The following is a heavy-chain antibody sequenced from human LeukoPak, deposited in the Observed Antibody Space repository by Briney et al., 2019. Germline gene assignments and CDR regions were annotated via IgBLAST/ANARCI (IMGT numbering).Heavy chain of an antibody. V-gene: IGHV3-21*01. J-gene: IGHJ4*02. CDR3: ARDQGESRGLTYYFDY. CDR1: GFTFSSYG. D-gene: IGHD3-16*01. CDR2: ISSSSSYI. Sequence: GGSLRLSCAASGFTFSSYGMHWVRQAPGKGLEWVSSISSSSSYIYYADSVKGRFTISRDNAKNSLYLQMNSLRAEDTAVYYCARDQGESRGLTYYFDYWGQGTLVTVSS.